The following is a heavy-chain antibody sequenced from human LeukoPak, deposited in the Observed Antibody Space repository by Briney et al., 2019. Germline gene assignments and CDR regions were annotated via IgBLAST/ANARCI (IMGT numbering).Heavy chain of an antibody. J-gene: IGHJ6*03. CDR1: GFTFSSYS. CDR2: ISSSSSYI. V-gene: IGHV3-21*01. Sequence: GGSLRLSCAASGFTFSSYSMNWVRQAPGKGLEWVSSISSSSSYIYYADSVKGRFTISRDNAKNSLYLQMNSLRAEDTAVYYCARDRVSRGYSGPPRVYYYYYMDVWGRGTTVTISS. D-gene: IGHD5-12*01. CDR3: ARDRVSRGYSGPPRVYYYYYMDV.